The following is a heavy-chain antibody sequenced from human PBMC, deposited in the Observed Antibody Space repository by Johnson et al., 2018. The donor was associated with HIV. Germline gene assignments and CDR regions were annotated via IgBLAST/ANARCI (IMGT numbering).Heavy chain of an antibody. Sequence: VQLVESGGGLVKPGGSLRLSCAASGFTFSNAWMSWVRQAPGKGLEWVGRIKSKTDGGTTDYAAPVKGRFTISRDDSKNTLYLQMNSLKTEDTAVYYCTPGGQWLFLEGPNVDIWGQGTMVTVSS. V-gene: IGHV3-15*01. CDR2: IKSKTDGGTT. D-gene: IGHD3-22*01. CDR3: TPGGQWLFLEGPNVDI. J-gene: IGHJ3*02. CDR1: GFTFSNAW.